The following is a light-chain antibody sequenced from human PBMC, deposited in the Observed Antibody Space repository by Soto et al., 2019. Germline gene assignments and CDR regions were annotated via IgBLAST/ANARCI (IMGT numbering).Light chain of an antibody. CDR1: QSVSSN. CDR2: GAT. Sequence: EIVMTQSPATLSVSPGERATLSCRASQSVSSNLAWYQQKPGQAPRLLIYGATTRATGIPARFRGSGSGTEFTLTISSLQSADFAVYYCQEYNNWPLSFGGGTKVGIK. J-gene: IGKJ4*01. V-gene: IGKV3-15*01. CDR3: QEYNNWPLS.